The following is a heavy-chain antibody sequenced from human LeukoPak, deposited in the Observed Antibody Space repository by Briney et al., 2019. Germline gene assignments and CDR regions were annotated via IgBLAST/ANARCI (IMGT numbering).Heavy chain of an antibody. D-gene: IGHD3-10*01. CDR2: ISYDGSNK. V-gene: IGHV3-30-3*01. Sequence: PGRSLRLSCAASGFTFSSYAMHWVRQAPAKGLEGVVVISYDGSNKYYADSVKGRFTISRDNSKNTLYLQMNSLRAENTAVYYCARVRKSRGYYYYGMDVWGQGTTVTVSS. CDR1: GFTFSSYA. CDR3: ARVRKSRGYYYYGMDV. J-gene: IGHJ6*02.